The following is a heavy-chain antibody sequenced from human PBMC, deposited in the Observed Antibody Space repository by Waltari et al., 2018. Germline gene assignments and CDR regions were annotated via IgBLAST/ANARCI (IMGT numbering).Heavy chain of an antibody. CDR1: RYPFVSYA. CDR2: INHNTGAA. CDR3: ARGDNWTDRLDF. J-gene: IGHJ3*01. D-gene: IGHD2-21*01. Sequence: QIQLVQSEADVKKRGASVRFSCKAARYPFVSYAINWVLQTPGQGPEWMGWINHNTGAARFAQNFKDRVTMTRSTSETTAYMEISDLTSHGTAVYYCARGDNWTDRLDFWGQGTKVTVSS. V-gene: IGHV1-8*01.